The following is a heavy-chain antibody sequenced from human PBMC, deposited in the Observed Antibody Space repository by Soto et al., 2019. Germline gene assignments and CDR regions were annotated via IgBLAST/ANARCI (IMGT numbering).Heavy chain of an antibody. CDR1: GGSISSGGYY. Sequence: SETLSLTCTVSGGSISSGGYYWSWIRQPPGKGLEWIGYIYYSGSTNYNPSLKSRVTISVDTSKNQFSLKLSSVTAADTAVYYCARDGVEGVDVWGKGTTVTVSS. V-gene: IGHV4-61*08. CDR2: IYYSGST. CDR3: ARDGVEGVDV. D-gene: IGHD2-15*01. J-gene: IGHJ6*04.